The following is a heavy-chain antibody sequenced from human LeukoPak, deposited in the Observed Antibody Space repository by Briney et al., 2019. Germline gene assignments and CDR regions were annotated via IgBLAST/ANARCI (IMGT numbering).Heavy chain of an antibody. CDR2: ISGSGGST. Sequence: GGSLRLSCAASRVTFRGYAMSWVREAPGKGLEWVSAISGSGGSTYYADSVKGRFTISRDNSKNTLYLQMNSLRAEDTAVYYCAKDLRQWRGPPDYWGQGTLVTVSS. CDR3: AKDLRQWRGPPDY. V-gene: IGHV3-23*01. D-gene: IGHD6-19*01. J-gene: IGHJ4*02. CDR1: RVTFRGYA.